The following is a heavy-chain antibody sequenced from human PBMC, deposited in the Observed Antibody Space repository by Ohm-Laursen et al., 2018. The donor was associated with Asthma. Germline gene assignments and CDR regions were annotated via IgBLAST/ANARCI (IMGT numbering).Heavy chain of an antibody. CDR2: ISYDSSLK. CDR3: ARDVMDWYSPALDF. V-gene: IGHV3-30-3*01. J-gene: IGHJ4*02. CDR1: GFSFRSYA. D-gene: IGHD3/OR15-3a*01. Sequence: SLRLSCTASGFSFRSYAMHWVRQAPGKGLEWLAVISYDSSLKYYADSVNGRFTVSRDDFKSTLYLQMNSLRADDTALYYCARDVMDWYSPALDFWGQGSLVTVSS.